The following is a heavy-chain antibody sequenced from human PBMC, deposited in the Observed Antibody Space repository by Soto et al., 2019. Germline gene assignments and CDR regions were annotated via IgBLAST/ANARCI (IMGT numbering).Heavy chain of an antibody. V-gene: IGHV4-4*02. CDR1: GGSISSSNW. CDR2: IYHSGST. D-gene: IGHD1-26*01. CDR3: ARVSGSYYYGMDV. Sequence: TLSLTCAVSGGSISSSNWWSWVRQPPGKGLEWIGEIYHSGSTNYNPSLKSRVTISVDKSKNQFSLKLSSVTAADTAVYYCARVSGSYYYGMDVWGQGTTVTVSS. J-gene: IGHJ6*02.